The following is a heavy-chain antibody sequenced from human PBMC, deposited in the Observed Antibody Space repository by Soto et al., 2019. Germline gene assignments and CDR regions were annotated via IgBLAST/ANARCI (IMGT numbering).Heavy chain of an antibody. CDR1: GGSFNSFP. J-gene: IGHJ4*02. V-gene: IGHV1-69*17. D-gene: IGHD2-15*01. Sequence: QVSLVQSGTEVKKPGSSVTVSCKVSGGSFNSFPISWVRQAPGQGPQWMGGIVTGFGIATYAKAFLGRVTITADRSTTTSYMELSSLRSDATAVYYCTKDKKSRAQEWALDYWGQGTLVMVSS. CDR2: IVTGFGIA. CDR3: TKDKKSRAQEWALDY.